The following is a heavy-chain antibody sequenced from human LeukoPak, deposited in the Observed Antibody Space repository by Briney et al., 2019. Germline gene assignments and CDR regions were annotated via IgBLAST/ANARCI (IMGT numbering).Heavy chain of an antibody. Sequence: GASVKVSCRASGYTFTSYGISWVRQAPGQRLEWMGWISAYNGNTYYAQNLQGRVTMTTDTSTSTAYMELTSLRSDDTAVYYCARGQITFGGVVVIPGIAPFDFWGQGTLVSVSS. CDR2: ISAYNGNT. D-gene: IGHD3-16*02. CDR3: ARGQITFGGVVVIPGIAPFDF. V-gene: IGHV1-18*01. J-gene: IGHJ4*02. CDR1: GYTFTSYG.